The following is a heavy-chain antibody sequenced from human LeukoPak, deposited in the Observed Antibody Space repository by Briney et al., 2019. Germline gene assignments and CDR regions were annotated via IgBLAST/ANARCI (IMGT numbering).Heavy chain of an antibody. D-gene: IGHD6-19*01. CDR2: ISWNSGSI. CDR3: AKAQAVAGAFDY. Sequence: GGSLRLSCAASGFTFDDYAMHWVRQAPGKGLEWVSGISWNSGSIGYADSVKGRFTISRDNAKNSLYLQMNSLRAEDTALYYCAKAQAVAGAFDYWGQGTLVTVSS. J-gene: IGHJ4*02. CDR1: GFTFDDYA. V-gene: IGHV3-9*01.